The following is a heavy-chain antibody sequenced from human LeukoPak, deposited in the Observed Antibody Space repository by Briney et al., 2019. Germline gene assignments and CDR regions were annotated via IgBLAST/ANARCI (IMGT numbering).Heavy chain of an antibody. Sequence: ASVKVSCKASGGTFSSYAISWVRQAPGQGLEWMGWINSNSGGIKYAQNFQGRVTMTRDTSISTAYMELSRLRSDDTAVYYCARAGVISESFDIWGQGTMVTVSS. V-gene: IGHV1-2*02. CDR3: ARAGVISESFDI. J-gene: IGHJ3*02. CDR1: GGTFSSYA. CDR2: INSNSGGI. D-gene: IGHD3-3*01.